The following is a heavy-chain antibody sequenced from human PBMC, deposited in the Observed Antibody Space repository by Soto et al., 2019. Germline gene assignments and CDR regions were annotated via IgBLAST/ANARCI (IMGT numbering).Heavy chain of an antibody. CDR2: INPNSGGT. CDR1: GYTFTGYY. CDR3: ARDLHLSGRRSGATIGY. V-gene: IGHV1-2*02. J-gene: IGHJ4*02. D-gene: IGHD1-26*01. Sequence: GASVKVSCKASGYTFTGYYMHWVRQAPGQGLEWMGWINPNSGGTNYAQKFQGRVTMTRDTSISTAYMELSRLRSDDTAVYYCARDLHLSGRRSGATIGYWGQGTLVTVSS.